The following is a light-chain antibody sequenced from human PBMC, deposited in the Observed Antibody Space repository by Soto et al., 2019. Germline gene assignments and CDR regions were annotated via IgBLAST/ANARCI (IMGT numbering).Light chain of an antibody. Sequence: EIVLTQSPGTLSLSPGDRATLSCRASQSVSSSYFAWYQQRFGQAPRLLIYAASSRAAGIPDRFSGSGSGTDFTLTISRLEPEDVAVYYCQQYGSSSWTFGQGTKVDIK. J-gene: IGKJ1*01. V-gene: IGKV3-20*01. CDR1: QSVSSSY. CDR3: QQYGSSSWT. CDR2: AAS.